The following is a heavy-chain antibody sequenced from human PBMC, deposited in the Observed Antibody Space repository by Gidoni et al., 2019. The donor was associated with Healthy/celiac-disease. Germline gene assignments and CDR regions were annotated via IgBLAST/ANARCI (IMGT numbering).Heavy chain of an antibody. CDR1: GGSIRSGGYY. CDR3: ARDRGSGYPNDAFDI. V-gene: IGHV4-31*03. CDR2: IYYSGST. Sequence: QVQLQESGPGLVKPSQTLSLTCTVSGGSIRSGGYYWSWIRQHPGKGLEWIGYIYYSGSTYYNPSLKSRVTISVDTSKNQFSLKLSSVTAADTAVYYCARDRGSGYPNDAFDIWGQGTMVTVSS. J-gene: IGHJ3*02. D-gene: IGHD3-22*01.